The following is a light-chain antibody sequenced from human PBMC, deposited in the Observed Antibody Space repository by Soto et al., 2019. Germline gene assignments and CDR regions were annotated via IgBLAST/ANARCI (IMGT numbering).Light chain of an antibody. J-gene: IGKJ4*01. Sequence: EIVMTQSPATLSVSPGERATLSCSASQSVTSNLAWYQQKPGQAPRLVIYGASTRATGIPARFSGSGSGTEFTITISSLQSEDFAVYYCQQYNDWPPRTFGGGTRVEIK. V-gene: IGKV3-15*01. CDR3: QQYNDWPPRT. CDR2: GAS. CDR1: QSVTSN.